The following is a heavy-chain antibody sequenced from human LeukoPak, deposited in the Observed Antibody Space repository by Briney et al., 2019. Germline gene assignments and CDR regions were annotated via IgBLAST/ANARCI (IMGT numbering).Heavy chain of an antibody. CDR2: IRQDGTEI. CDR3: ARCSSRRSASDY. Sequence: PGGSLRLSCAASGFTFSSHWMIWVRHAPGKGLEWVANIRQDGTEIYYVDSVKGRFTISRDNAKNSLYLQMNSLRADDTAVYYCARCSSRRSASDYWGQGTLVTVSS. J-gene: IGHJ4*02. D-gene: IGHD3-10*02. V-gene: IGHV3-7*01. CDR1: GFTFSSHW.